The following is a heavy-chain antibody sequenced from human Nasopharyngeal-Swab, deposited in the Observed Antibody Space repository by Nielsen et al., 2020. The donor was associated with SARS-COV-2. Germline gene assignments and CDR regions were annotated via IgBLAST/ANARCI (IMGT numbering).Heavy chain of an antibody. CDR3: ARRVVPAADAFDI. V-gene: IGHV3-11*04. CDR1: GFTFSDYY. Sequence: GGSLRLSCAASGFTFSDYYMSWIRQAPGKGLEWVSYISSSGSTIYYADSVEGRFTISRDNAKNSLYLQMNSLRAEDTAVYYCARRVVPAADAFDIWGQGTMVTVSS. J-gene: IGHJ3*02. CDR2: ISSSGSTI. D-gene: IGHD2-2*01.